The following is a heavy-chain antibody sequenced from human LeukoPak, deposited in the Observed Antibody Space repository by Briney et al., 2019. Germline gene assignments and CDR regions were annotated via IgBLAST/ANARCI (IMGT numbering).Heavy chain of an antibody. CDR2: ISYDGSNK. CDR1: GFTFSSYG. D-gene: IGHD1-14*01. Sequence: AGSLRLSCAASGFTFSSYGRHWVRQAPGKGLEWVAVISYDGSNKYYADSVKGRFTISRDNSTNTLYLQMNSLRAEDTAVYYCAKDLPVPVAFDIWGQGTMVTVSS. V-gene: IGHV3-30*18. CDR3: AKDLPVPVAFDI. J-gene: IGHJ3*02.